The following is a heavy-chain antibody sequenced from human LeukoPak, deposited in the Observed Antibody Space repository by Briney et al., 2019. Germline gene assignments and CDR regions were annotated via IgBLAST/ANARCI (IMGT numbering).Heavy chain of an antibody. J-gene: IGHJ4*02. D-gene: IGHD3-22*01. CDR3: ARRGYYDTSGYLFDY. CDR2: ISSSGSSI. V-gene: IGHV3-48*03. Sequence: PGGSLRLSCAASGFTFSSYEMNWVRQAPGKGLEWVSYISSSGSSIYCVDSVKGRFTISRDNAKNSLFLQMNSLRAEDTAVYYCARRGYYDTSGYLFDYWGQGTLVTVSS. CDR1: GFTFSSYE.